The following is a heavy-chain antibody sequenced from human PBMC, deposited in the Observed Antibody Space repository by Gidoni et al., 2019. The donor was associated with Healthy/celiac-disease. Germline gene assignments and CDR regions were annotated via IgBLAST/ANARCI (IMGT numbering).Heavy chain of an antibody. D-gene: IGHD3-9*01. Sequence: QVQLVESGGVVVQPGRSLRLSCAASGFTFSSYGMHWVRQAPGKGLEWVAVIAYDGSNKYYADSVKGRFTISRDNSKNTLYLQMNSLRAEDTAVYYCAKDERYFDWLLTDYYYYYMDVWGKGTTVTVSS. CDR2: IAYDGSNK. CDR1: GFTFSSYG. CDR3: AKDERYFDWLLTDYYYYYMDV. J-gene: IGHJ6*03. V-gene: IGHV3-30*18.